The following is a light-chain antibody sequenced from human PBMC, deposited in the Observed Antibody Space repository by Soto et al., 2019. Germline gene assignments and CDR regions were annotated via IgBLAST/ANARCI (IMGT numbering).Light chain of an antibody. CDR3: GSWDSSLSAYV. CDR2: DDN. Sequence: SVLTQPPSVTAAPGQKVTISCPGSSSNIGGNSVSWYQQLPGTALKLLIYDDNKRPSGIPDRFSGSKSGTSATLGITGFQTGDEADYYCGSWDSSLSAYVFGTGTKVTVL. CDR1: SSNIGGNS. J-gene: IGLJ1*01. V-gene: IGLV1-51*01.